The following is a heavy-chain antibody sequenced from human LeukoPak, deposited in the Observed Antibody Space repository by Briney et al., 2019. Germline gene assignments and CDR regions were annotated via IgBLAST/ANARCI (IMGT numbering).Heavy chain of an antibody. D-gene: IGHD6-13*01. CDR2: IYTSGST. J-gene: IGHJ4*02. CDR3: AREEYSSSWSKYDY. V-gene: IGHV4-59*10. CDR1: GGSFSGYY. Sequence: PSETLSLTCAVYGGSFSGYYWSWIRQPPGKGLEWIGRIYTSGSTNYNPSLKSRVTMSVDTSKNQFSLKLSSVTAADTAVYYCAREEYSSSWSKYDYWGQGTLVTVSS.